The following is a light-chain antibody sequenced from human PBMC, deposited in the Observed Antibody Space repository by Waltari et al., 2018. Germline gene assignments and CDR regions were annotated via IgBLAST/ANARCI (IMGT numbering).Light chain of an antibody. V-gene: IGLV1-47*01. CDR1: RSSTGHHL. CDR3: AAWDDSLSGRV. Sequence: QSVLTQPPSASGTPGQRVTISCSGSRSSTGHHLVYLYQHLPGTAPQLLIYRNNQRPSGVPDRFSGSKSGTSAALAISGLRSEDEADYYCAAWDDSLSGRVFGGGTKVTVL. J-gene: IGLJ3*02. CDR2: RNN.